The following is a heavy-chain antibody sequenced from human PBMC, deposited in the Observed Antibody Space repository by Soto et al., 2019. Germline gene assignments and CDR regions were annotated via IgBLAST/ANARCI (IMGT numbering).Heavy chain of an antibody. CDR2: IYDSGNMY. CDR3: AKGGTYYFDS. Sequence: PSETLSLTCTVSGGSITSGGHYWGWIRQYPGKGLEWIGHIYDSGNMYFYNPSLKSRVTMSIDTSKNRVSLSLTSVTAADTAVYYCAKGGTYYFDSWGQGIVVTVSS. J-gene: IGHJ4*02. D-gene: IGHD3-16*01. CDR1: GGSITSGGHY. V-gene: IGHV4-31*03.